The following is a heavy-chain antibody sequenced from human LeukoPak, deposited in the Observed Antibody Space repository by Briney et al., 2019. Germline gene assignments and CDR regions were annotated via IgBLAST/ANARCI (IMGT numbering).Heavy chain of an antibody. Sequence: GGSLRLSCAASGFTFSSYEMNWVRQAPGKGLEWVSYISSSTSTIYYADSVKGRFSISRDNAKNSLYLQMNSLRAEDTAVYYCARGGDYYGSGSYRKHFDYWGQGTLVTVSS. CDR2: ISSSTSTI. D-gene: IGHD3-10*01. J-gene: IGHJ4*02. V-gene: IGHV3-48*03. CDR3: ARGGDYYGSGSYRKHFDY. CDR1: GFTFSSYE.